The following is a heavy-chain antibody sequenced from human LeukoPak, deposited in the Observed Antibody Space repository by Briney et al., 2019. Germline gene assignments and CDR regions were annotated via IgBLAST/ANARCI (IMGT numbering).Heavy chain of an antibody. Sequence: SETLSLTCTVSGGSFSSYYWSWIRHPPGKGLEWIGYIYYSGSTNYNPSLKSRVTISVDTSKNQFSLKLRSVTAADTAVYYCARGYCSGGSCYGHWGQGTLVTVSS. CDR1: GGSFSSYY. D-gene: IGHD2-15*01. J-gene: IGHJ4*02. CDR2: IYYSGST. CDR3: ARGYCSGGSCYGH. V-gene: IGHV4-59*01.